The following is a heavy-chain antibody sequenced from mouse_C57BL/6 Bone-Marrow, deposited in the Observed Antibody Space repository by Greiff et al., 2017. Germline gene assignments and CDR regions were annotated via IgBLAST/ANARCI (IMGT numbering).Heavy chain of an antibody. J-gene: IGHJ1*03. CDR3: ASDYYGSSYDWYFDV. CDR1: GYTFTDYY. CDR2: INPYNGGT. D-gene: IGHD1-1*01. V-gene: IGHV1-19*01. Sequence: EVQRVESGPVLVKPGASVKMSCKASGYTFTDYYMNWVKQSHGKSLEWIGVINPYNGGTSYNQKFKGKATLTVDKSSSTAYMELNSLTSADSAVYYCASDYYGSSYDWYFDVWGTGTTVTVSS.